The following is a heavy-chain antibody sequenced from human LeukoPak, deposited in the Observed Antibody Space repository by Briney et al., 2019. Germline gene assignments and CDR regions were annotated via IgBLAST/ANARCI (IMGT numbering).Heavy chain of an antibody. J-gene: IGHJ4*02. CDR2: ISYSGST. CDR3: ARAGRTYYYDSCGYYY. Sequence: PSETLSLTCTVSIDSISPYFWSWIRQPPGKGLEWIGYISYSGSTNYNPSLKSRVTISVDTSKNQFSLKLSSVTAADTAVYYCARAGRTYYYDSCGYYYWGQGTLVTVSS. V-gene: IGHV4-59*12. CDR1: IDSISPYF. D-gene: IGHD3-22*01.